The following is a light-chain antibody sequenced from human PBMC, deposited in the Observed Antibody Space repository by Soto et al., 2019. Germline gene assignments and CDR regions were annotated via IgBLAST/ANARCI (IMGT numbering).Light chain of an antibody. CDR3: QQYNSYPYT. V-gene: IGKV1-5*01. Sequence: DIPMTQSPSTLSASVGDRVTITCRASQSISSWLAWYQQKPGKAPKLLIYDASSLESGVPSRFSGSGSGTEYTLTISSLQPDDFATYYCQQYNSYPYTFSQGTKLEIK. CDR2: DAS. J-gene: IGKJ2*01. CDR1: QSISSW.